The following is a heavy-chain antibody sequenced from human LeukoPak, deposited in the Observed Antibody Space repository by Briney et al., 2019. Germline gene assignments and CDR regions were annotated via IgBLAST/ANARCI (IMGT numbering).Heavy chain of an antibody. CDR1: GYTFTSYD. V-gene: IGHV1-8*03. CDR3: ARILRRYYDSSGYYYYYYYYMDV. J-gene: IGHJ6*03. D-gene: IGHD3-22*01. Sequence: ASVKVSCKASGYTFTSYDINWVRQATGQGLEWMGWMNPNSGNTGYAQKFQGRVTITRNTSISTAHMELSSLRSEDTAVYYCARILRRYYDSSGYYYYYYYYMDVWGKGTTVTVSS. CDR2: MNPNSGNT.